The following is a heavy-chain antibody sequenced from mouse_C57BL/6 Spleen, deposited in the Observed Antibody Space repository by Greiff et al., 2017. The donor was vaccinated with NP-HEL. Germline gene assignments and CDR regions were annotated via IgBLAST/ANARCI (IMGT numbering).Heavy chain of an antibody. CDR3: VRQYGNYLDY. J-gene: IGHJ2*01. CDR1: GFSFNTYA. Sequence: EVQRVESGGGLVQPKGSLKLSCAASGFSFNTYAMNWVRQAPGKGLEWVARIRSKSNNYATYYADSVKDRFTISRDDSESMLYLQMNNLKTEDTAMYYCVRQYGNYLDYWGQGTTLTVSS. D-gene: IGHD2-1*01. V-gene: IGHV10-1*01. CDR2: IRSKSNNYAT.